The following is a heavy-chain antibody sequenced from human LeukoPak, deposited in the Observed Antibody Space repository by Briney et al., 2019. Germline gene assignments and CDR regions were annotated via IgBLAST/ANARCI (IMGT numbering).Heavy chain of an antibody. CDR1: GGSITSHY. V-gene: IGHV4-59*11. CDR3: ARSSGYHSFVGYNFDY. CDR2: IYYTGNT. D-gene: IGHD3-22*01. Sequence: PSETLSLTCNVSGGSITSHYWSWIRQPPGKGLEWIGYIYYTGNTNYNPSLKSRVTISVDTSKNQFSLKMTSVTAAGTAVYYCARSSGYHSFVGYNFDYWGQGTLVTVSS. J-gene: IGHJ4*02.